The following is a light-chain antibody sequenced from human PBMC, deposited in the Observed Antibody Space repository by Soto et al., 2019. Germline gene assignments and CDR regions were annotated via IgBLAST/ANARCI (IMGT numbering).Light chain of an antibody. J-gene: IGKJ1*01. V-gene: IGKV1-39*01. CDR1: QSISSY. CDR2: AAS. Sequence: DIQMTQSPSSLSASVGDRVTITCRASQSISSYLNWYQQKPGKAPKLLIYAASSLQSGVPSRFSGSGSETDFTLTISSLQHEDFATYYCQQSYSTPRAFGQGTKVDI. CDR3: QQSYSTPRA.